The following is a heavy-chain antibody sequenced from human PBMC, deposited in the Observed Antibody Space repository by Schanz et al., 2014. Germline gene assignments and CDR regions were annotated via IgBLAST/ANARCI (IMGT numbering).Heavy chain of an antibody. CDR3: ARESSSDIVLVPGAVFDH. CDR1: GFTFSSYG. D-gene: IGHD2-2*01. J-gene: IGHJ4*02. Sequence: VQLVESGGGVVQPGRSLRLSCAASGFTFSSYGMHWVRQAPGKGLEWVAVIWYDGSNKYYADSVKGRFTISRDNSKNTVYLQMNSLRPGDTAVYYCARESSSDIVLVPGAVFDHWGQGILVTVSS. CDR2: IWYDGSNK. V-gene: IGHV3-33*01.